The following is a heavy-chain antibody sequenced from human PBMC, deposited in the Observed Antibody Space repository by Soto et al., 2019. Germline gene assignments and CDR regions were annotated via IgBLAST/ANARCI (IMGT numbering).Heavy chain of an antibody. CDR2: INSDGSST. CDR1: GFTFRSYD. Sequence: XGSLRLSGAASGFTFRSYDMHWVRQAPGKGLVWVSRINSDGSSTSYADSVKGRFTISRDNAKNTLYLQMNSLRAEDTAVYYCARRQHYYYYYGMDVWGQGTTVTVSS. J-gene: IGHJ6*02. D-gene: IGHD6-13*01. V-gene: IGHV3-74*01. CDR3: ARRQHYYYYYGMDV.